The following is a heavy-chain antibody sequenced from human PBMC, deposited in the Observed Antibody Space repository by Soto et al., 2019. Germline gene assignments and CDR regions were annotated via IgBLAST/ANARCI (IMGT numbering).Heavy chain of an antibody. Sequence: QVQLQESGPGLVKPSETLSLTCTVSGASISGYYWCWIRKSAGKGLEWIGRIYATGTTDYNPSLNRRVMMSVDTSKKQFSLKLRSVTAADTAVYYCVRDGTKTLRDWFDPWGQGISVTVSS. CDR2: IYATGTT. CDR3: VRDGTKTLRDWFDP. J-gene: IGHJ5*02. CDR1: GASISGYY. D-gene: IGHD1-1*01. V-gene: IGHV4-4*07.